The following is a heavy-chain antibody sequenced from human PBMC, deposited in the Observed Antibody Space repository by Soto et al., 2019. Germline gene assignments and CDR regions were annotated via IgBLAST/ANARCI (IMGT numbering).Heavy chain of an antibody. CDR2: INASGST. CDR3: ARGSGIVALPGELEDVNYDY. D-gene: IGHD1-1*01. V-gene: IGHV4-34*01. CDR1: GQSFSGHS. J-gene: IGHJ4*02. Sequence: QVQLQQWGAGLVKPSETLSLSCAVYGQSFSGHSWAWIRQPPGKGLEWIGEINASGSTYYNPSIKSRVIISTDTSKNQFSLKLSSVSAADTAAYFCARGSGIVALPGELEDVNYDYWGQGTLVNVSS.